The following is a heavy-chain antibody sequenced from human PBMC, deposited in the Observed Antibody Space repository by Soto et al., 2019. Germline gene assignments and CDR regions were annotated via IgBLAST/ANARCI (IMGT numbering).Heavy chain of an antibody. Sequence: PSETLSHTCTVCGDSISSYYWSWVRQPPGRGLEWIGYIYFRGTTNYNPSLKSRVTMSADTSKNQSSLKLNSVTAADTAVYYCARMNYYDTSGYPFDYWGQGTLVTVSS. D-gene: IGHD3-22*01. CDR1: GDSISSYY. V-gene: IGHV4-59*01. J-gene: IGHJ4*02. CDR3: ARMNYYDTSGYPFDY. CDR2: IYFRGTT.